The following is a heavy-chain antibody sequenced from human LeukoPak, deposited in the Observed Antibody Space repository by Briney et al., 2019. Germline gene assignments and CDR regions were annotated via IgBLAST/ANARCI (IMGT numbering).Heavy chain of an antibody. CDR3: ARPTTAEDSSGYLYYFDY. V-gene: IGHV1-69*01. D-gene: IGHD3-22*01. CDR1: GGTFSSNA. Sequence: SVKVSCKASGGTFSSNAISWVRQAPGQGLEWMGGIIPIFGTANYAQKFQGRVTITADESTSTAYMELSSLRSEDTAVYYCARPTTAEDSSGYLYYFDYWGQGTLVTVSS. CDR2: IIPIFGTA. J-gene: IGHJ4*02.